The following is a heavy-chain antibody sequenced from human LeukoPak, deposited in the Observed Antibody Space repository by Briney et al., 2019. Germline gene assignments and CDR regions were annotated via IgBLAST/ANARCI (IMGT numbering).Heavy chain of an antibody. J-gene: IGHJ4*02. D-gene: IGHD4-23*01. Sequence: GGSLRLSCAASGFTVSSNYLSWVRQAPGKGLECVSVIYSGGNTYYADSVKGRFTISRDNSKNTLFLQMNSLRAEDTAVYYCARRGDGGRSFDYWGQGTLFTVSS. CDR1: GFTVSSNY. CDR3: ARRGDGGRSFDY. V-gene: IGHV3-53*01. CDR2: IYSGGNT.